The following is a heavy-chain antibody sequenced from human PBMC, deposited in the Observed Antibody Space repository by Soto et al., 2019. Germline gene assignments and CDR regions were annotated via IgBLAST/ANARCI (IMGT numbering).Heavy chain of an antibody. D-gene: IGHD3-3*01. CDR3: AREWPRLNCFDP. CDR2: VYWDDDK. Sequence: QITLKESGPTLVKPTQTLTLTCTFSGFSLSTSGVGVGWIRQPPGKALEWLALVYWDDDKRYIPSLKSRLTITRDTSKNHVVLTTTNMEPVDTATYYCAREWPRLNCFDPWGQGTLVTVSS. CDR1: GFSLSTSGVG. V-gene: IGHV2-5*02. J-gene: IGHJ5*02.